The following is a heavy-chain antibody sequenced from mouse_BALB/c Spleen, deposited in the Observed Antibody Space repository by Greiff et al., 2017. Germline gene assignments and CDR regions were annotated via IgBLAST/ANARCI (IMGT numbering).Heavy chain of an antibody. CDR2: INPSTGYT. CDR3: TFTTVVATKFAY. CDR1: GYTFTSYW. V-gene: IGHV1-7*01. J-gene: IGHJ3*01. Sequence: QVQLQQSGAELAKPGASVKMSCKASGYTFTSYWMHWVKQRPGQGLEWIGYINPSTGYTEYNQKFKDKATLTADKSSSTAYMQLSSLTSEDSAVYYCTFTTVVATKFAYWGQGTLVTVSA. D-gene: IGHD1-1*01.